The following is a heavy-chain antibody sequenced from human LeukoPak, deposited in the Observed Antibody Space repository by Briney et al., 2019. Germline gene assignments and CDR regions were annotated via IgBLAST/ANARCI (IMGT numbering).Heavy chain of an antibody. CDR2: IRSKANSYAT. CDR1: GFTFSDSA. V-gene: IGHV3-73*01. CDR3: NRLVSDWGHDY. D-gene: IGHD2-21*02. J-gene: IGHJ4*02. Sequence: GGSLKLSCAASGFTFSDSAMHWVRQASGKGLEWVGHIRSKANSYATAYAASVEGRFTIYRDDSKNTAYLQMHSLNTEDTAVYYCNRLVSDWGHDYWGQGSLVTVSS.